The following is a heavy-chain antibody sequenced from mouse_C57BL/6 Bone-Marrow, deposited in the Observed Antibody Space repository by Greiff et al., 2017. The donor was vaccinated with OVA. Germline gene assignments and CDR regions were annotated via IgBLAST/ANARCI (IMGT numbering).Heavy chain of an antibody. Sequence: VKLVESGAELARPGASVKLSCKASGYTFTSYGISWVKQRTGQGLEWIGEIYPRSGNTYYNEKFKGKATLTADKSSSTAYMELRSLTSEDSAVYFCARSEDYDAWFAYWGQGTLVTVSA. CDR1: GYTFTSYG. CDR3: ARSEDYDAWFAY. D-gene: IGHD2-4*01. J-gene: IGHJ3*01. V-gene: IGHV1-81*01. CDR2: IYPRSGNT.